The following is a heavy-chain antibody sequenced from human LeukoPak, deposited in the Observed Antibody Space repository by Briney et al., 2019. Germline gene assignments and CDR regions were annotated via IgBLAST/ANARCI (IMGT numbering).Heavy chain of an antibody. V-gene: IGHV4-34*01. Sequence: GSLRLSCAASGFTVSSNYMSWIRQPPGKGLEWIGEINHSGSTNYNPSPKSRVTISVDTSKNQFSLKLSSVTAADTAVYYCAREEPSSHAFDIWGQGTMVTVSS. CDR3: AREEPSSHAFDI. J-gene: IGHJ3*02. CDR1: GFTVSSNY. D-gene: IGHD6-6*01. CDR2: INHSGST.